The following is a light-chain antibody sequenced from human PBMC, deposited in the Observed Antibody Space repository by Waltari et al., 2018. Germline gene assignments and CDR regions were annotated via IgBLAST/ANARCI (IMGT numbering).Light chain of an antibody. J-gene: IGLJ3*02. CDR1: NFNIGSNH. Sequence: QSVLTQPPSVSAAPGQKVSISCSGSNFNIGSNHLSWYQHIPGTAPKLLIYDNNERPSGIPDRFSGSKSGTSGTLGITGLQTGDEGDYYCGSWDSSLRAWVFGGGTKLTVL. CDR3: GSWDSSLRAWV. CDR2: DNN. V-gene: IGLV1-51*01.